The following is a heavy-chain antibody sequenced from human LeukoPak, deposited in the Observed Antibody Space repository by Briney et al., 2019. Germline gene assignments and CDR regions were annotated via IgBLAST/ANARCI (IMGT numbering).Heavy chain of an antibody. CDR3: AREIEV. J-gene: IGHJ4*02. V-gene: IGHV4-59*01. CDR1: GGSISSYY. CDR2: IYYSGST. Sequence: PSETLSLTCAVSGGSISSYYWNWTRQPPGKGLEWIGYIYYSGSTNYNPSLKSRVTISVDTSKNQFSLKLNSVTAADTAVYYYAREIEVWGQGTLVTVSS. D-gene: IGHD2-21*01.